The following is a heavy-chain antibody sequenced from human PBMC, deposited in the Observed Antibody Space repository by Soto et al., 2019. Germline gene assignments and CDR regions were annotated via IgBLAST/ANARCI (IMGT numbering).Heavy chain of an antibody. D-gene: IGHD5-12*01. CDR1: GGTFSSYA. CDR2: IIPIFGTA. Sequence: SSVKVSCKASGGTFSSYAISWVRQAPGQGLEWMGGIIPIFGTANYAQKFQGRVTITADESTSTAYMELSSLRSEDTAVHYCASPVEMASAFDIWGQGTMVTVSS. V-gene: IGHV1-69*13. J-gene: IGHJ3*02. CDR3: ASPVEMASAFDI.